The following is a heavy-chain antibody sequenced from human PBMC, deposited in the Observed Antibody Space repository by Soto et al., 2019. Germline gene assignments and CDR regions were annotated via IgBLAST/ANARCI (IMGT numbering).Heavy chain of an antibody. V-gene: IGHV6-1*01. Sequence: SHTLSLTCAISGDSVSSNSAAWNWIRQSPSRGLEWLGRTYYRSKWYTDYAVSVKSRITINPDTSKNQFSLQLNSVPPEDTGVYYCGRVGSGWYNEDALDIWGQGTMVTVSS. CDR3: GRVGSGWYNEDALDI. CDR2: TYYRSKWYT. D-gene: IGHD6-19*01. CDR1: GDSVSSNSAA. J-gene: IGHJ3*02.